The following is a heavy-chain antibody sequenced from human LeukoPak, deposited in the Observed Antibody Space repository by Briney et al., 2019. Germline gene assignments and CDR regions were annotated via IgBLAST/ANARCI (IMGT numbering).Heavy chain of an antibody. CDR1: GYTFTSYG. Sequence: ASVKVSCKASGYTFTSYGINWVRQAPGQGLEWMGWISPYNGNTKYAQKLQGRVTLTTDTSTSTAYMELRSLRSDDTALYYCARDGEFSSSWYDDHWGQGTLVTVSS. J-gene: IGHJ4*02. D-gene: IGHD6-13*01. V-gene: IGHV1-18*01. CDR3: ARDGEFSSSWYDDH. CDR2: ISPYNGNT.